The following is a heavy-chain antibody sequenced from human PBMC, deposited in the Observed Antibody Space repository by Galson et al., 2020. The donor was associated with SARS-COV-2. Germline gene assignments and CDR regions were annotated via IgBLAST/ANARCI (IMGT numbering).Heavy chain of an antibody. CDR3: ARESAVQGGYYMDV. J-gene: IGHJ6*03. CDR2: THRDGSTT. V-gene: IGHV3-74*01. D-gene: IGHD3-10*01. Sequence: GGSLRLSCAASGFTFSTYWMHWVRQAPGKGLVWVSRTHRDGSTTTYADSVQGRFTISRDNAKNTLYLQMSSLRAEDAAVYYCARESAVQGGYYMDVWGKGTTVTVSS. CDR1: GFTFSTYW.